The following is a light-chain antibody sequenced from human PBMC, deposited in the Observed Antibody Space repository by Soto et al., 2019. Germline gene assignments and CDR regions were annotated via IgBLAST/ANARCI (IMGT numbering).Light chain of an antibody. V-gene: IGLV2-18*02. J-gene: IGLJ1*01. CDR2: DVS. Sequence: QSALTQPPSVSGSPGQSVTISCTGTSTDFVSYNRVSWYQQPPGTAPKLIIYDVSDRPSGVSDRFSGSKSGNTASLTISGLQAEDAADYYCSSYTSSNTYVFGTRTKVTVL. CDR3: SSYTSSNTYV. CDR1: STDFVSYNR.